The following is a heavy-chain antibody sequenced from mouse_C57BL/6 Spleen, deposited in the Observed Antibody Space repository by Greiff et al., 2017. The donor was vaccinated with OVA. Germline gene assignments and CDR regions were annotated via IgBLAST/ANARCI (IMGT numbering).Heavy chain of an antibody. Sequence: EVNLVESGGGLVQSGRSLRLSCATSGFTFSDFYMEWVRQAPGKGLEWIAASRNKANDYTTEYSASVKGRFIVSRDTSQSILYLQMNALRAEDTAIYYCARDAGYYGSRYFDVWGTGTTVTVSS. J-gene: IGHJ1*03. D-gene: IGHD1-1*01. CDR3: ARDAGYYGSRYFDV. CDR1: GFTFSDFY. CDR2: SRNKANDYTT. V-gene: IGHV7-1*01.